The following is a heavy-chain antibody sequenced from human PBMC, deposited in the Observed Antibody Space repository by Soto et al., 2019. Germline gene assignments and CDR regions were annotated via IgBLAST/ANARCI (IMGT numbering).Heavy chain of an antibody. CDR2: ITGSGEHS. V-gene: IGHV3-23*01. CDR1: GLTFSSYA. D-gene: IGHD3-22*01. J-gene: IGHJ4*02. Sequence: GGSLRLCCVVSGLTFSSYAMTWVRQAPGKGLEWVSSITGSGEHSYSADSVKGRFTISRDNSKNTVYLQMSSLRAEDTAVYYCAKAYSGYPGYFDFWGQGTLVTVSS. CDR3: AKAYSGYPGYFDF.